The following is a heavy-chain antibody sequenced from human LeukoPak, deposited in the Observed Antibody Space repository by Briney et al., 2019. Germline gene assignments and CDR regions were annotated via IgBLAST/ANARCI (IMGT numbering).Heavy chain of an antibody. CDR2: MNPNSGNT. Sequence: ASVKVSCKASGYTFTSYDINWVRQATGQGLEWMGWMNPNSGNTGYAQKFQGRVTMTRNTSISTAYMELGSLRSEDTAVYYCARGQHSMYGDYGALDPWGQGTLVTVSS. V-gene: IGHV1-8*01. J-gene: IGHJ5*02. CDR1: GYTFTSYD. CDR3: ARGQHSMYGDYGALDP. D-gene: IGHD4-17*01.